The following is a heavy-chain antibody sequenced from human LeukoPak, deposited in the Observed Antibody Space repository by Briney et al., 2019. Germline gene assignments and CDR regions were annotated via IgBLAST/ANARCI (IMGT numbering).Heavy chain of an antibody. D-gene: IGHD6-6*01. Sequence: SETLSLTCAVYGGSFSGYYWSWIRRPPGKGLEWIGEINHSGTTNYNPSLKSRVTISVDTSKNQFSLKLSPVTAADTAVYYCARVRDNNSSSSPGVPYYFDYWGQGTLVTVSS. CDR1: GGSFSGYY. CDR3: ARVRDNNSSSSPGVPYYFDY. CDR2: INHSGTT. V-gene: IGHV4-34*01. J-gene: IGHJ4*02.